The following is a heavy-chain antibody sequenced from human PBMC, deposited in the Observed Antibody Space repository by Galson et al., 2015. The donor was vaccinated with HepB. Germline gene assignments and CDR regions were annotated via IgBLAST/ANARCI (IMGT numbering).Heavy chain of an antibody. CDR2: IYPGDPDT. CDR1: GYSFTNYW. Sequence: QSGAEVNKPGESLKISCKGSGYSFTNYWIAWVRQMPGKGLEWMGIIYPGDPDTRYSPSFQGQVTISADKSISTAYLQWSSLEASDTAKYYCARRAPRHEYFDLRGRGTLVTVSS. CDR3: ARRAPRHEYFDL. J-gene: IGHJ2*01. V-gene: IGHV5-51*01.